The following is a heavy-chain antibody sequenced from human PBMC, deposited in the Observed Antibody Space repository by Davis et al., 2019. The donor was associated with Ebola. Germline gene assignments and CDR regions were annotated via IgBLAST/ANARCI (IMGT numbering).Heavy chain of an antibody. V-gene: IGHV4-39*01. CDR1: GGSISSYY. CDR2: IYYSGST. Sequence: GSLRLSCTVSGGSISSYYWGWIRQPPGKGLEWIGSIYYSGSTYYNPSLKSRVTISVDTSKNQFSLKLSSVTAADTAVYYCARSLIAAADYWGQGTLVTVSS. CDR3: ARSLIAAADY. J-gene: IGHJ4*02. D-gene: IGHD6-13*01.